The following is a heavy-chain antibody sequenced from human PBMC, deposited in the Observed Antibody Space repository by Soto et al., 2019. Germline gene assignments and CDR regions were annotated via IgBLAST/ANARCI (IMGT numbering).Heavy chain of an antibody. Sequence: EVQLVESGGGLVQPGGSLRVSCEASGSPFSDYWMHWFRQPQGRGLVWVSRIKGDGSRTDFADSVRGRFTISRDNAANKVYLQMSSLRAEDAAVYFCGRGGYHAYYVDYWGQGTLVTVSS. CDR1: GSPFSDYW. D-gene: IGHD3-16*01. V-gene: IGHV3-74*01. J-gene: IGHJ4*02. CDR3: GRGGYHAYYVDY. CDR2: IKGDGSRT.